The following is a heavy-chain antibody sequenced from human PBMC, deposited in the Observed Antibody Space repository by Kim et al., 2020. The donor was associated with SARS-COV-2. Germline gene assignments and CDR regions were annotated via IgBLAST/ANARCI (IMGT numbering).Heavy chain of an antibody. V-gene: IGHV3-48*02. CDR1: GFTFSSYS. CDR3: ARDKRKLVDFWSGPGSKIMDV. J-gene: IGHJ6*02. CDR2: ISSSSSTI. D-gene: IGHD3-3*01. Sequence: GGSLRLSCAASGFTFSSYSMNWVRQAPGKGLEWVSYISSSSSTIYYADSVKGRFTISRDNAKNSLYLQMNSLRDEDTAVYYCARDKRKLVDFWSGPGSKIMDVWGQGTTVTVSS.